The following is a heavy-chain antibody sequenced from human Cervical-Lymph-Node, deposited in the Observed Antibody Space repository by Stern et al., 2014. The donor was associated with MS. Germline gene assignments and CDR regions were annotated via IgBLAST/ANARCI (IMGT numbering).Heavy chain of an antibody. CDR3: ARGSVDTAMVLPDYYNGMGV. CDR2: MHPNSGGT. CDR1: GYTFTDYY. V-gene: IGHV1-2*06. Sequence: VQLVESGAEVKKPGASVKVSCQASGYTFTDYYMHWVRQAPGQGLEWMGQMHPNSGGTNYGQKFRGRVTMTRDTSISTAYMEMSRLTSDDTAVYYCARGSVDTAMVLPDYYNGMGVWGQGTTVTVSS. D-gene: IGHD5-18*01. J-gene: IGHJ6*01.